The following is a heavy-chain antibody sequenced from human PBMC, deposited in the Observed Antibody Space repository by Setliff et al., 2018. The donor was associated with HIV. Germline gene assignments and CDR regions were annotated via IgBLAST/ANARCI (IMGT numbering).Heavy chain of an antibody. J-gene: IGHJ4*03. V-gene: IGHV4-59*02. Sequence: SETLSLTCNVSHSSVSEYYWSWIRQSPGKELEWIGYVRQGGATKYNPAFQSRVTISLETSKNQVFLSLASVTAADTAVYFCAREDPNTYRPFDYWGQGSLVTVSS. CDR2: VRQGGAT. CDR1: HSSVSEYY. CDR3: AREDPNTYRPFDY.